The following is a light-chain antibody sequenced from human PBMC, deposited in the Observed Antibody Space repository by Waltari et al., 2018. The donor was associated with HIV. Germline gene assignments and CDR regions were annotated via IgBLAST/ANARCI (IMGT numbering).Light chain of an antibody. Sequence: EIVMTQSPPTLSVYPGQRVTLSGRASQSISAKVAWYQQRPGQAPRLLIYEAATRPTGIPARFSGSGSGTEFTLTISSLQSEDVATYFCQQYDDGPRGITFGQGTTLEIK. CDR2: EAA. V-gene: IGKV3-15*01. CDR3: QQYDDGPRGIT. CDR1: QSISAK. J-gene: IGKJ2*01.